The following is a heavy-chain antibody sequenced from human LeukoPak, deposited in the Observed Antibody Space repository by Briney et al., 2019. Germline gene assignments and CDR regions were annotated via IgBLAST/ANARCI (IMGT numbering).Heavy chain of an antibody. D-gene: IGHD2-21*01. CDR3: ARGRGGERYYFDY. CDR1: GGTFSSYA. V-gene: IGHV1-69*05. Sequence: VASVKVSCKASGGTFSSYAISWVRQAPGQGLEWMGGIIPIFGTANYAQKFQGRVTITRNTSISTAYMELSSLISEDTAVYYCARGRGGERYYFDYWGQGTLVTVSS. J-gene: IGHJ4*02. CDR2: IIPIFGTA.